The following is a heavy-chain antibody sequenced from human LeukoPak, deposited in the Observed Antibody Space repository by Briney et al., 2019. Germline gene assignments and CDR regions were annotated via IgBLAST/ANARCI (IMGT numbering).Heavy chain of an antibody. J-gene: IGHJ4*02. D-gene: IGHD3-10*01. CDR1: GFTFSSYA. CDR2: ISGSGSST. CDR3: AEVRSTMVRGVIDY. Sequence: GGSLRLSCAASGFTFSSYAMSWVRQAPGKGLEWVSAISGSGSSTYYADSVKGRFTISRDNSKNTLYLQMNSLRAEDTAVYYCAEVRSTMVRGVIDYWGQGTLVTVSS. V-gene: IGHV3-23*01.